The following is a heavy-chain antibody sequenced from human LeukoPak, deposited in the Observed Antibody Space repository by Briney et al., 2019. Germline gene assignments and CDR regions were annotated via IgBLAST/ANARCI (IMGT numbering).Heavy chain of an antibody. CDR3: ARDSAGTTGY. CDR1: GFTFSSYS. CDR2: ISSSSSYI. J-gene: IGHJ4*02. Sequence: GGSLRLSCAASGFTFSSYSMNWVRQASGKGLEWVSSISSSSSYIYHADSVKGRFTISRDNAKNSLYLQMNSLRAEDTAVYYCARDSAGTTGYWGQGTLVTVSS. D-gene: IGHD1-7*01. V-gene: IGHV3-21*01.